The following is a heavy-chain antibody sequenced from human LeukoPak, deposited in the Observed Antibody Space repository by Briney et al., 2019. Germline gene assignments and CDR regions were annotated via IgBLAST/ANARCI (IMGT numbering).Heavy chain of an antibody. D-gene: IGHD1-26*01. J-gene: IGHJ4*02. CDR1: GGSVSSYY. CDR3: ARHGSGGSYSGRFDY. V-gene: IGHV4-59*08. Sequence: PSETLSLTCTVSGGSVSSYYWSWIRQPPGKGLEWIGYIYYSGSTNYNPSLKSRVTISVDTSKNQFSLKLSSVTAADTAVYYCARHGSGGSYSGRFDYWGQGTLVTVSS. CDR2: IYYSGST.